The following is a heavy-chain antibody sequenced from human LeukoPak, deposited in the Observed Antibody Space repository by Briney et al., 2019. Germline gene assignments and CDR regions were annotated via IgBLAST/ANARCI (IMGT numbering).Heavy chain of an antibody. CDR2: MYNRGST. J-gene: IGHJ4*02. CDR3: ARAEKAVTGTLDS. CDR1: CDSISNYY. V-gene: IGHV4-59*01. D-gene: IGHD6-19*01. Sequence: PSETLSLTCTVSCDSISNYYWSWIRQSPGKELEWIGYMYNRGSTIYNPSLKSRVTISTDTSKTQFSLRLTSVTAADTAVYYCARAEKAVTGTLDSWGQGTLITVSS.